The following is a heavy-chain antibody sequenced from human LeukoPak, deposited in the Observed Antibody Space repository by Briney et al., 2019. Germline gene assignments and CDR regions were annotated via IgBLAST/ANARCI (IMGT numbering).Heavy chain of an antibody. CDR2: ISAYNGNT. CDR3: ARGGSPGYSGYGYYFDY. V-gene: IGHV1-18*01. CDR1: GYTSTSYG. J-gene: IGHJ4*02. D-gene: IGHD5-12*01. Sequence: ASVKVSCKASGYTSTSYGISWVRQAPGQGLEWMGWISAYNGNTNYAQKLQGRVTMTTDTSTSTAYMELRSLRSDDTAVYYCARGGSPGYSGYGYYFDYWGQGTLVTVSS.